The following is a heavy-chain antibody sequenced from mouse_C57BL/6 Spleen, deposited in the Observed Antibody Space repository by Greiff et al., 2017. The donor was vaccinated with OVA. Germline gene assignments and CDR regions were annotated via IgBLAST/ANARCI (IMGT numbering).Heavy chain of an antibody. CDR3: ARRGGITTGYYYAMDY. D-gene: IGHD1-1*01. V-gene: IGHV2-2*01. CDR2: IWSGGST. J-gene: IGHJ4*01. CDR1: GFSLTSYG. Sequence: QVQLQQSGPGLVQPSQSLSITCTVSGFSLTSYGVHWVRQSPGKGLEWLGVIWSGGSTDYNAAFISRLSISKDNSKSQVFFKMNSLQADDTAIYYCARRGGITTGYYYAMDYWGQGTSVTVSS.